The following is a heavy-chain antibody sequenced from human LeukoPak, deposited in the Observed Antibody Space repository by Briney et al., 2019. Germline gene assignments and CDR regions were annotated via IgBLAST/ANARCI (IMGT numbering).Heavy chain of an antibody. CDR1: GGSISSSSYY. CDR3: ARVGGYCSSTSCYV. CDR2: IYYSGST. J-gene: IGHJ4*02. D-gene: IGHD2-2*01. V-gene: IGHV4-39*07. Sequence: SETLSLTCTVSGGSISSSSYYWGWIRQPPGKGLEWIGSIYYSGSTYYNPSLKSRVTISVDTSKNQFSLKLSSVTAADTAVYYCARVGGYCSSTSCYVWGQGTLVTVSS.